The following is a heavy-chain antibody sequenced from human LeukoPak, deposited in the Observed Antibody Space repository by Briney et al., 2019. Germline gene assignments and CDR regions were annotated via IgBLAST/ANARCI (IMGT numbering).Heavy chain of an antibody. J-gene: IGHJ6*02. CDR3: ARSRTRGGVIYYYYGMDV. D-gene: IGHD1-26*01. CDR2: IYYSGST. Sequence: SETLSLTCTVSGGSISSYYWYWIRQPPGRGLEWIGYIYYSGSTSYSPSLKSRVTMSVDTSKNQFSLKLSSVTAADTAVYYCARSRTRGGVIYYYYGMDVWGQGTTVTVSS. V-gene: IGHV4-59*08. CDR1: GGSISSYY.